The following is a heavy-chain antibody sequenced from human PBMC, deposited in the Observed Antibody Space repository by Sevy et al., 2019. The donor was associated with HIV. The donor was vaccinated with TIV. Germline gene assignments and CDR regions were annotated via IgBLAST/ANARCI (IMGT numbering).Heavy chain of an antibody. V-gene: IGHV3-33*01. CDR3: ARESREFRFDP. Sequence: GGSLRLSCATSGFSFSWYDIQWVRQAPGKGLEWVALIWYDGSNKNYADSNSMKGRFTISRDNSKNTLYLQMNSLRAEDTAVYYCARESREFRFDPWGQGTLVTVSS. CDR2: IWYDGSNK. J-gene: IGHJ5*02. CDR1: GFSFSWYD.